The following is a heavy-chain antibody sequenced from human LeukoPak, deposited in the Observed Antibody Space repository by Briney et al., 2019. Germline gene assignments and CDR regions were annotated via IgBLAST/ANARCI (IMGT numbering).Heavy chain of an antibody. CDR2: ISSSGSTI. J-gene: IGHJ4*02. V-gene: IGHV3-48*03. CDR3: ARAPGGSYGPTTDFDY. D-gene: IGHD1-26*01. Sequence: GGSLRLSCAASGFTFSSYEMNWVRQAPGKGLEWVSYISSSGSTIYYADSVKGRFTISRDNAKNLLYLQMNSLRAEDTAVYYCARAPGGSYGPTTDFDYWGQGTLVTVSS. CDR1: GFTFSSYE.